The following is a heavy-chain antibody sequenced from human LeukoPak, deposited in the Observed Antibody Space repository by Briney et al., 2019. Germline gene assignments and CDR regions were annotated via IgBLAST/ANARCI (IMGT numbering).Heavy chain of an antibody. J-gene: IGHJ5*02. CDR3: AKDAPDGRYNWFDP. CDR1: GFTFSSYA. D-gene: IGHD5-24*01. CDR2: VSGSGGST. Sequence: PGGSLRLSCAASGFTFSSYAMSWVRQAPGKGPEWLSAVSGSGGSTYYADSVKGRFTISRDNSKNTRYLQMNSLRAEDTAVYYCAKDAPDGRYNWFDPWGQGTLVTVSS. V-gene: IGHV3-23*01.